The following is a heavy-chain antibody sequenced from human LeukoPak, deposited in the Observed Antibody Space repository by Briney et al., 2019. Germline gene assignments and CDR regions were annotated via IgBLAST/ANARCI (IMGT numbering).Heavy chain of an antibody. CDR2: IIPMLGTS. V-gene: IGHV1-69*06. D-gene: IGHD2-8*01. Sequence: ASVKVSCKASGGIFSSYAINWVRQARGQGLEWMGRIIPMLGTSNYAQRFQGRVAITANKSTNTAYMELSSLRSEDTAVYYCARALMRYYYMDGWGKGTTVTASS. J-gene: IGHJ6*03. CDR1: GGIFSSYA. CDR3: ARALMRYYYMDG.